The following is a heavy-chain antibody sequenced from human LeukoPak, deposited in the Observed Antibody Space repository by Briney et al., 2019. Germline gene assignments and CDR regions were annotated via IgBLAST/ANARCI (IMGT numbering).Heavy chain of an antibody. Sequence: PSETLSLTCTVSGGPISSYYWSWIRQPPGKGLEWIGYIYYSGSTNYDPSLKSRVTISVDTSKNQFSLKLSSVTAADTAVYYCARVTSGYSSSWYVDYWGQGTLVTVSS. CDR3: ARVTSGYSSSWYVDY. CDR2: IYYSGST. D-gene: IGHD6-13*01. J-gene: IGHJ4*02. V-gene: IGHV4-59*01. CDR1: GGPISSYY.